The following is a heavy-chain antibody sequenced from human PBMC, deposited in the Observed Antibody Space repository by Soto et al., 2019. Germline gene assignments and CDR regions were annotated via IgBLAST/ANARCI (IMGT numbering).Heavy chain of an antibody. CDR3: ANHLWFGEFSN. D-gene: IGHD3-10*01. CDR2: ISSGGST. Sequence: GGSLILSCAASGFTFSSYAMSWVRQAPGKGLEWVSAISSGGSTYYADSVKGRFTISRDNSKNTLYLQMNSLRAEDTAVYYCANHLWFGEFSNWGQGTLVTVSS. J-gene: IGHJ4*02. V-gene: IGHV3-23*01. CDR1: GFTFSSYA.